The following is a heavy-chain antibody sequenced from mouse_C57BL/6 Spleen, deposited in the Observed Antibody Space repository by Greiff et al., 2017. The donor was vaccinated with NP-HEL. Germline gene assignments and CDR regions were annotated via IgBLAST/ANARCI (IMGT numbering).Heavy chain of an antibody. J-gene: IGHJ1*03. CDR1: GFSLTSYG. CDR3: AKRARYGSSPYCYFDV. D-gene: IGHD1-1*01. Sequence: VKLQESGPGLVAPSQSLSITCTVSGFSLTSYGVSWVRQPPGKGLEWLGVIWGDGSTNYHSALISRLCISQDNSKSQVFFKLNSLQTDDTATYYCAKRARYGSSPYCYFDVWGTGTTVTVSS. CDR2: IWGDGST. V-gene: IGHV2-3*01.